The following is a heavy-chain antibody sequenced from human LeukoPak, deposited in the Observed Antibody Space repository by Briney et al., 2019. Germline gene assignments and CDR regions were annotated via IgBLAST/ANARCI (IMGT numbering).Heavy chain of an antibody. V-gene: IGHV3-30*02. CDR3: AKDCSAEGANTLSEFDY. J-gene: IGHJ4*02. CDR2: IRYDGSNK. Sequence: GGSLRLSCAASGFTFSSYSMNWVRQAPGKGLEWVAFIRYDGSNKYYADSVKGRFTISRDNSKNTLYLQMNSLRAEDTAVYYWAKDCSAEGANTLSEFDYWGQGTLVTVSS. CDR1: GFTFSSYS. D-gene: IGHD1-26*01.